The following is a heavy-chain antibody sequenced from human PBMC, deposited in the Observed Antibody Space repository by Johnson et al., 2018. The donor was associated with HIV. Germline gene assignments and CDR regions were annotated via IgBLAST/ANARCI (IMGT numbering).Heavy chain of an antibody. V-gene: IGHV3-15*01. CDR2: IKSKNEGGTT. J-gene: IGHJ3*02. CDR1: GFTFSHAW. Sequence: VQLVESGGGLVQPGGSLRLSCAASGFTFSHAWMNWVRQAPGKGLEWVGRIKSKNEGGTTDYAAPVKGRFTIPRNDSKTTLYLQMNSLNTEDTGKYYCATARNRLWSSSGWTGFWAFDIWGQGTMVTVSS. D-gene: IGHD6-19*01. CDR3: ATARNRLWSSSGWTGFWAFDI.